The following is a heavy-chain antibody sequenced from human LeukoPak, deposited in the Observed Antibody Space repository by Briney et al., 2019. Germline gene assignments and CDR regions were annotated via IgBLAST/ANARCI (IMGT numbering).Heavy chain of an antibody. CDR1: GGSISSGGYS. V-gene: IGHV4-30-4*07. CDR2: IYYSGST. Sequence: SETLSLTCAVSGGSISSGGYSWSWIRQPPGKGLEWIGYIYYSGSTYYNPSLKSRVTISVDTSKNQLSLKLSSVTAADTAVYYCARVNSNYLIFYMDVWGKGTTVTVSS. J-gene: IGHJ6*03. CDR3: ARVNSNYLIFYMDV. D-gene: IGHD4-11*01.